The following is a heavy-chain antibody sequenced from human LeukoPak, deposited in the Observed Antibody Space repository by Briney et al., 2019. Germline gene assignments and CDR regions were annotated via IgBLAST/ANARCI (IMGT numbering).Heavy chain of an antibody. V-gene: IGHV3-21*01. D-gene: IGHD6-6*01. CDR2: ISSSSSYI. CDR1: GFTFSSYS. Sequence: PGGSLRLSCAASGFTFSSYSMNWVRQAPGKGLEWVSSISSSSSYIYYADSVKGRFTISRDNAKNSLYLQMNSLRAEDTAVYYCARDTGYSSSSVAYWGQGTLVTVSS. J-gene: IGHJ4*02. CDR3: ARDTGYSSSSVAY.